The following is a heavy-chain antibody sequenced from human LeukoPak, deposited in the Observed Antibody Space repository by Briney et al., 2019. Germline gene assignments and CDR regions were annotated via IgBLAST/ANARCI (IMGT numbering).Heavy chain of an antibody. Sequence: ASVKVSCKTYGYTFTNYGISWVRQAPGQGLEWMGWISANNGNTNYAQMLQGRLTMTTDTSTRTAYMELRSLRSDDTAVYYCARDPRGYSGYDLWFDPWGPGTLVTVSS. V-gene: IGHV1-18*01. D-gene: IGHD5-12*01. CDR3: ARDPRGYSGYDLWFDP. CDR1: GYTFTNYG. CDR2: ISANNGNT. J-gene: IGHJ5*02.